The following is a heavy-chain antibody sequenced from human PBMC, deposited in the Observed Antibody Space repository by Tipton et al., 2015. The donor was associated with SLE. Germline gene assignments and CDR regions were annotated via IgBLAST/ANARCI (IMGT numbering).Heavy chain of an antibody. Sequence: TLSLTCTVSGGSISSGSHYWSWIRQPPGEGLEWIGYVYYSGSANYNPSLKGRVTMSADASKNQLSLKLSSVTAADTAIYYFSRYDSYSSGDCWFDPWGQGTLVTVSS. D-gene: IGHD3-22*01. CDR3: SRYDSYSSGDCWFDP. J-gene: IGHJ5*02. CDR1: GGSISSGSHY. V-gene: IGHV4-61*01. CDR2: VYYSGSA.